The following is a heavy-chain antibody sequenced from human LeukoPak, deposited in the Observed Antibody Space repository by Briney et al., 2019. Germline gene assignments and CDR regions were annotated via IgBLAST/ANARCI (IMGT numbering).Heavy chain of an antibody. CDR3: ARDGIDY. J-gene: IGHJ4*02. V-gene: IGHV3-7*04. D-gene: IGHD2-15*01. CDR2: IKQGGSEK. Sequence: GGSLRLSCAASGFTFSSYWMSWVRQAPGKGLEWVANIKQGGSEKYYVDSVEGRFTISRDDAKNSVYLQMNSLRVEDTAVYYCARDGIDYWGQGTLVTVSS. CDR1: GFTFSSYW.